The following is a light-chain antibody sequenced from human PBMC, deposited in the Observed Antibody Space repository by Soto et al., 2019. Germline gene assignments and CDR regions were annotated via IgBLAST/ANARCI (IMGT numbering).Light chain of an antibody. CDR3: GTWDSSLSGYV. Sequence: SVLTQPPSVSGAPGQRVTISCTGSSSNIGAGYDVSWYQQLPGTAPKLLIYDNNKRPSGIPDRSSGSKSGTSATLGITGLQTGDEADYYCGTWDSSLSGYVFGTGTKVTV. CDR1: SSNIGAGYD. J-gene: IGLJ1*01. V-gene: IGLV1-51*01. CDR2: DNN.